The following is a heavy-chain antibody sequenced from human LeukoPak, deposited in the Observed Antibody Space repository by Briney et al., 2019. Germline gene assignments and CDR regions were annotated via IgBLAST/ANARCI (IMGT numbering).Heavy chain of an antibody. CDR2: ISGSGGST. CDR1: GFTFSSYA. V-gene: IGHV3-23*01. J-gene: IGHJ6*02. D-gene: IGHD2/OR15-2a*01. CDR3: AKDFYPRYYYYGMDV. Sequence: GGSLRLSCAASGFTFSSYAMSWVRQAPGKGLGWVSAISGSGGSTYYADSVKGRFTISRDNSKNTLYLQMNSLRAEDTAVYYCAKDFYPRYYYYGMDVWGQGTTVTVSS.